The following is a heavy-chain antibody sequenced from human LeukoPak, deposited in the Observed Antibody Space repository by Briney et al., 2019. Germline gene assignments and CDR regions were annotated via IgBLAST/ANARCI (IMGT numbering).Heavy chain of an antibody. J-gene: IGHJ6*03. D-gene: IGHD3-22*01. Sequence: SETLSLTCTVSGGSISSYYWSWIRQPPGKGLEWIGYIYYSGSTNYNPSLKSRVTISVDTSKNQFSLKLSSVTAADTAVYYCARGTYYYDSSGYYSSYYYYMDVWGKGTTVTVSS. CDR2: IYYSGST. CDR1: GGSISSYY. V-gene: IGHV4-59*01. CDR3: ARGTYYYDSSGYYSSYYYYMDV.